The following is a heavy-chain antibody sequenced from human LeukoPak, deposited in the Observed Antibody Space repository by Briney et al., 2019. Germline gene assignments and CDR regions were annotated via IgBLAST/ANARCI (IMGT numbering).Heavy chain of an antibody. J-gene: IGHJ4*02. CDR1: GFTFSDSY. CDR3: AKASAMIVVVSKRFDY. CDR2: ISGSGHDI. V-gene: IGHV3-11*05. D-gene: IGHD3-22*01. Sequence: GGSLRLSCAASGFTFSDSYMTWVRQAPGKGVEWVAYISGSGHDINYSDSVKGRFTISRDNSKNTLYLQMNSLRAEDTAVYYCAKASAMIVVVSKRFDYWGQGTLVTVSS.